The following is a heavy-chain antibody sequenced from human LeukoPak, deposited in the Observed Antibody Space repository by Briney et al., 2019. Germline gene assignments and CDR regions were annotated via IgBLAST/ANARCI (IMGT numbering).Heavy chain of an antibody. J-gene: IGHJ4*02. V-gene: IGHV3-74*01. CDR1: GFTFSTYW. CDR2: IDTDGSNT. D-gene: IGHD1-26*01. Sequence: GGSLRLSCAASGFTFSTYWMHWVRQAPGKGLVWVTRIDTDGSNTIYADSVKGRFTISRDNAKSTLYLQMNSLRAEDTAIYYCARDQSTVGPTTADYWGQGTLVTVSS. CDR3: ARDQSTVGPTTADY.